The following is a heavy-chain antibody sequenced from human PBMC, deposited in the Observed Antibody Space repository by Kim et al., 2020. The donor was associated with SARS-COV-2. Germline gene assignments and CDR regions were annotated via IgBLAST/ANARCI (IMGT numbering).Heavy chain of an antibody. CDR1: GFTFSNAW. V-gene: IGHV3-15*01. CDR2: IKSKTDGGTT. D-gene: IGHD2-2*02. Sequence: GGSLRLSCAASGFTFSNAWMSWVRQAPGKGLEWVGRIKSKTDGGTTDYAAPVKGRFTISRDDSKNTLYLQMNSLKTEDTAVYYRTTDSVHLAYQLLYRFDYWGQGTLVTVSS. CDR3: TTDSVHLAYQLLYRFDY. J-gene: IGHJ4*02.